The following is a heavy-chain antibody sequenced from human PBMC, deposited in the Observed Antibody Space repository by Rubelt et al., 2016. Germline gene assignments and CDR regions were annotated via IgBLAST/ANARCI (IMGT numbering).Heavy chain of an antibody. D-gene: IGHD5-24*01. CDR1: GGSISTYY. J-gene: IGHJ6*02. Sequence: QLQLQESGPGLVKPSETLSLTCTVSGGSISTYYWGWIRQPPGKGLEWIGSIYYSGSTYYNPSLTSRVTISVDSSMHQFSLRLSSVTAADTAVYYCARDSSYGYIYSYYYYGMDVWGQGTTVTVSS. CDR2: IYYSGST. V-gene: IGHV4-39*07. CDR3: ARDSSYGYIYSYYYYGMDV.